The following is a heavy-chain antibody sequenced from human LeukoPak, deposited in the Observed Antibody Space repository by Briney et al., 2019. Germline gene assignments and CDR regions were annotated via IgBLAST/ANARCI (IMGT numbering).Heavy chain of an antibody. J-gene: IGHJ6*03. V-gene: IGHV3-21*01. Sequence: AGGSLRLSCAASAFSFSDYTMNWVRQAPGKGLEWVSSITSTGSYIYYADSVKGRFTISRDNAKNSLFLQLNSLRAEDTAVYYCARDPYSGTYSDYYYYYMDVWGKGTTVTVSS. CDR2: ITSTGSYI. D-gene: IGHD1-26*01. CDR1: AFSFSDYT. CDR3: ARDPYSGTYSDYYYYYMDV.